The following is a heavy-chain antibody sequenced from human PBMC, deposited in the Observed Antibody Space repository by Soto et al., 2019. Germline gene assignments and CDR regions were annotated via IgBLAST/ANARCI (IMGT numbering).Heavy chain of an antibody. D-gene: IGHD3-9*01. V-gene: IGHV1-69*01. J-gene: IGHJ6*02. CDR3: ARDELRYFDWSPHAPYYYGMDV. CDR2: IIPIFGTA. Sequence: VKVSCKASGGTFSSYAISWVRQAPGQGLEWMGGIIPIFGTANYAQKFQGRVTITADESTSTAYMELSSLRSEDTAVYYCARDELRYFDWSPHAPYYYGMDVWGQGTTVTVSS. CDR1: GGTFSSYA.